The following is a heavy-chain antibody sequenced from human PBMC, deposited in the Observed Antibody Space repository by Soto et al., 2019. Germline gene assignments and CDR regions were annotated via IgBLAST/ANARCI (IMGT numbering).Heavy chain of an antibody. CDR1: GGSISSYY. J-gene: IGHJ5*02. V-gene: IGHV4-59*01. CDR2: IYYSGST. CDR3: ARSSGGLDWFDP. Sequence: ETLSLTCTVSGGSISSYYWSWIRQPPGKGLEWIGYIYYSGSTNYNPSLKSRVTISVDTSKNQFSLKLSSVTAADTAVYYCARSSGGLDWFDPWGQGTLVTVSS. D-gene: IGHD2-15*01.